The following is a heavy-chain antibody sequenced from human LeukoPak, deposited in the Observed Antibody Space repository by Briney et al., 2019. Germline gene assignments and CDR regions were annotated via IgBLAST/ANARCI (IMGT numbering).Heavy chain of an antibody. Sequence: SETLSLPCTLSGGSISSGDYYWSWIRQPPGKGLEWIGYIYYSGSTYYNPSLKSRVTISVDTSKNQFSLKLSSVTAADTAVYYCARRIDTVLDYWGQGTLVTVSS. CDR1: GGSISSGDYY. CDR3: ARRIDTVLDY. D-gene: IGHD2-8*02. J-gene: IGHJ4*02. CDR2: IYYSGST. V-gene: IGHV4-30-4*08.